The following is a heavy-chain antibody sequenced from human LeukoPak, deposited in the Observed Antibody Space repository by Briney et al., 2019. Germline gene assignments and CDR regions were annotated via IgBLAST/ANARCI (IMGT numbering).Heavy chain of an antibody. V-gene: IGHV1-24*01. J-gene: IGHJ6*03. D-gene: IGHD2-2*01. CDR2: FDPEDGET. Sequence: ASVKVPCKVSGYTLTELSMHWVRQAPGKGLEWMGGFDPEDGETIYAQKFQGRVTMTEDTSTDTAYMELSSLRSEDTAVYYCARGGAIPAAFYYYYYMDVWGKGTTVTVSS. CDR3: ARGGAIPAAFYYYYYMDV. CDR1: GYTLTELS.